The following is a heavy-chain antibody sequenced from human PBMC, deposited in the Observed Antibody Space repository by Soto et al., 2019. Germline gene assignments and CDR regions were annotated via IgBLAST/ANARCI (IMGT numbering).Heavy chain of an antibody. Sequence: QVQLQQWGAGLLKPSETLSLTCAVYGGSFSGYYWSWIRQPPGKGLEWIGEINHSGSTNYNPSLKSRVTISVDTSKNQFSLKLSSVTAADTAVYYGARGAVYMVQLPFDYWGQGTLVTVSS. D-gene: IGHD3-10*01. CDR1: GGSFSGYY. J-gene: IGHJ4*02. CDR3: ARGAVYMVQLPFDY. V-gene: IGHV4-34*01. CDR2: INHSGST.